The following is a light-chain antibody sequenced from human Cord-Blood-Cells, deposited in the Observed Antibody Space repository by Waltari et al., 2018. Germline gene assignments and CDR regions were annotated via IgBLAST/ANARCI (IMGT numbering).Light chain of an antibody. CDR1: RSDVGGYHY. V-gene: IGLV2-14*01. CDR3: SSYTSSRTVV. CDR2: DVS. Sequence: QSALTQPASVSGSPGQSITISCTGTRSDVGGYHYVSWYQQHPGKAPKLLIYDVSNRPPGVSNRFSGSKSGNTASLAISGLPCEDEADYYCSSYTSSRTVVFGGGTKLTVL. J-gene: IGLJ2*01.